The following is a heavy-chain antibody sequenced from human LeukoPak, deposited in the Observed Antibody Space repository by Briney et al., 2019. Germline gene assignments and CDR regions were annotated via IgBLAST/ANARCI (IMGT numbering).Heavy chain of an antibody. J-gene: IGHJ4*02. D-gene: IGHD6-19*01. CDR2: SNPDSGAT. V-gene: IGHV1-2*02. Sequence: ASVKVSCKASGYTFTTYYIHWVRQAPGQGLEWMGWSNPDSGATNYAQKFQGRVTMTRDTSTSTAYMDLSSLRSDDTAVYYCARDSSGNDYWGQATLVTVSS. CDR1: GYTFTTYY. CDR3: ARDSSGNDY.